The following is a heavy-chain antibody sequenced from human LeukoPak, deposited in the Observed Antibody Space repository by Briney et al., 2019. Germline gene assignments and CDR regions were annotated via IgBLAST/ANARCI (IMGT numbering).Heavy chain of an antibody. Sequence: ASVKVSCKASGYTFTRYDINWVRQATGQGLEWMGWMNPNSGNTGYAQKFQGRVTMTRNTSISTAYMELSSLRSEDTAVYYCARFYSSSSSFDYWGQGTLVTVSS. J-gene: IGHJ4*02. D-gene: IGHD6-13*01. CDR3: ARFYSSSSSFDY. V-gene: IGHV1-8*01. CDR1: GYTFTRYD. CDR2: MNPNSGNT.